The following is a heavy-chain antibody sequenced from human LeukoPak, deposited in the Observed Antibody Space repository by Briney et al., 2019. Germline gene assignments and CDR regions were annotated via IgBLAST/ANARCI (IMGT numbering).Heavy chain of an antibody. CDR3: PRDSRYCSSTSCYGRSGFDP. CDR2: IYYSGSP. Sequence: SETLSLTCTVSGGSISSYYWSWIRQPPGKGLEWIGYIYYSGSPNYNPSLKSRVTISVDTSKNQFSLNLSSVTPPDTPLFYCPRDSRYCSSTSCYGRSGFDPWGQGTLVTVSS. J-gene: IGHJ5*02. V-gene: IGHV4-59*01. D-gene: IGHD2-2*01. CDR1: GGSISSYY.